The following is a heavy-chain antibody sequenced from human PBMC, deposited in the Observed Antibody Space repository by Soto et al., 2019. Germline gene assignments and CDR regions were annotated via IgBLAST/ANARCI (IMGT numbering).Heavy chain of an antibody. V-gene: IGHV3-73*01. CDR1: GFSLRGSA. J-gene: IGHJ6*02. Sequence: GGCLGLSCAASGFSLRGSAVHWVRPASGKGLEWVGRIRSKANSYATAYAASVKGRFTISRDDSKNTAYLQMNSLKIEDTAVYYCTGLKYYDFWSGYSRHYGMDVWGQGTTVTVSS. CDR3: TGLKYYDFWSGYSRHYGMDV. CDR2: IRSKANSYAT. D-gene: IGHD3-3*01.